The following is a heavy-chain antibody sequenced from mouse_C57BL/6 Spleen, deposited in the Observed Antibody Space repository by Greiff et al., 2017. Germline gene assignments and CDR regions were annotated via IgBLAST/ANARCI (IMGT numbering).Heavy chain of an antibody. CDR3: ARGGIYYDYDNGYFDY. V-gene: IGHV1-64*01. D-gene: IGHD2-4*01. CDR1: GYTFTSYW. CDR2: IHPNSGST. Sequence: QVQLKQPGAELVKPGASVKLSCKASGYTFTSYWMHWVKQRPGQGLEWIGMIHPNSGSTNYNEKFKSKATLTVDKSSSTAYMQLSSLTSEDSAVYYCARGGIYYDYDNGYFDYWGQGTTLTVSS. J-gene: IGHJ2*01.